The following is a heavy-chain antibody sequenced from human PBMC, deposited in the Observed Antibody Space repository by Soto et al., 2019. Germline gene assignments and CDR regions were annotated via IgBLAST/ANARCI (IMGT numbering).Heavy chain of an antibody. CDR1: GGTFSSYA. J-gene: IGHJ3*02. D-gene: IGHD1-26*01. CDR3: ARGGATTYAFDI. Sequence: QVQLVQSGAEVKKPGSSVKVSCKASGGTFSSYASSWVRQAPGQGLEWMGGIIPIFGTANYAQKVQGRVTITAGESTSTAYMELSSLRSEDTAVYYCARGGATTYAFDIWGQGTMVTVSS. CDR2: IIPIFGTA. V-gene: IGHV1-69*01.